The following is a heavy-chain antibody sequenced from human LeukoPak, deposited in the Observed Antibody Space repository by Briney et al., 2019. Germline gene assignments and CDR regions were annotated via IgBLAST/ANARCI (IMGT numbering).Heavy chain of an antibody. CDR3: AKSQYSFGSGSTRPLFDH. J-gene: IGHJ4*02. D-gene: IGHD3-10*01. V-gene: IGHV1-2*02. CDR2: INQNSGGT. CDR1: GYIFTDYY. Sequence: ASVKVSCKASGYIFTDYYIHWVRQARGQGLDGMGCINQNSGGTYFAQRFEARVNLRRDASINTAYMEMRGLTSDDTAIYYCAKSQYSFGSGSTRPLFDHWGQGTLVTVSS.